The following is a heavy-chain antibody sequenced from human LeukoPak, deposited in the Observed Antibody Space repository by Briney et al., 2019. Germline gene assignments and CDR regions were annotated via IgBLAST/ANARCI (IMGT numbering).Heavy chain of an antibody. D-gene: IGHD2-15*01. CDR3: ANYIQRPPGMDV. V-gene: IGHV3-23*01. Sequence: GGSLRLSCAASGFTFSAYAMTWVRQAPGKGLEWVSAITKSGDSTYYADSVKGRFTISTDNSKNTVYLQMNSLRAEDTALYFCANYIQRPPGMDVWGQGTMVTVSS. J-gene: IGHJ6*02. CDR1: GFTFSAYA. CDR2: ITKSGDST.